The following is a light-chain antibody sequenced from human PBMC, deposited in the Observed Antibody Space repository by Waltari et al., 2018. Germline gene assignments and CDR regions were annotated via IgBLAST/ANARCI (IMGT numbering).Light chain of an antibody. V-gene: IGKV1-9*01. J-gene: IGKJ2*03. CDR3: QQLNSYPPYS. Sequence: DIQLTQSPSFLSASVGDRVTITCRASQGISSYLAWYQQEPGKAPKLLIYAASILQSGVPSRFSGSVSGTEFTLTISSLQPEDFATYYCQQLNSYPPYSFGQGTKLEIK. CDR2: AAS. CDR1: QGISSY.